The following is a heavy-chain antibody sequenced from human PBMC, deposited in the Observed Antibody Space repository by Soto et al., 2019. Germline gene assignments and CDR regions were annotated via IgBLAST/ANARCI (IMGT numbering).Heavy chain of an antibody. V-gene: IGHV4-30-2*01. J-gene: IGHJ4*02. CDR3: ARGRRYFDWLPFDY. CDR2: NYHSVST. CDR1: GGSISSGGYS. D-gene: IGHD3-9*01. Sequence: SETLSLTWAVSGGSISSGGYSCSWIRQPPGKGLEWIGYNYHSVSTYYNPSLKSRVTISVDRSKNQFALKLSSVTAADTAVYSCARGRRYFDWLPFDYWAQGTVVTVSP.